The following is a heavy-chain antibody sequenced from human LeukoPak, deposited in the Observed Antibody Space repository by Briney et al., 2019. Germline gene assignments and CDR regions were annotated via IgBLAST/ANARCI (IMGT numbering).Heavy chain of an antibody. CDR2: IYSDGST. CDR1: GFSVTSNY. Sequence: PGGSLRLSCTASGFSVTSNYMNWVRQAPGKGLEWVSLIYSDGSTYHADSVKGRFTISRDKSDNMVYLQMNNLRVEDTAMYYCTRDPPAVLLGTYGWGQGDLVTVSS. V-gene: IGHV3-66*01. J-gene: IGHJ4*02. D-gene: IGHD2/OR15-2a*01. CDR3: TRDPPAVLLGTYG.